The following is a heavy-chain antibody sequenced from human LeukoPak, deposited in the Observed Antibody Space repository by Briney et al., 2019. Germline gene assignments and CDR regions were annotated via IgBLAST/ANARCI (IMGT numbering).Heavy chain of an antibody. CDR1: GFIFSTYS. CDR3: ASETTTIFGMVPYYFDY. CDR2: ISSSRSYK. V-gene: IGHV3-21*01. J-gene: IGHJ4*02. Sequence: GESLRLSCAASGFIFSTYSMNWVRQAPGKGLERFSSISSSRSYKYYADSVKGQFAISRDNAKNSLYLPMNSLSAEDTAVYYCASETTTIFGMVPYYFDYWGQGTLVTVSS. D-gene: IGHD3-3*01.